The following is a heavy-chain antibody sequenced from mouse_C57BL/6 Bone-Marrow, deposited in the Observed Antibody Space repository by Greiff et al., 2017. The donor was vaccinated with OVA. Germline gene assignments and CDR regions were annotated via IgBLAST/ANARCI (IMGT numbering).Heavy chain of an antibody. V-gene: IGHV1-64*01. CDR3: ASYYGSREYFDV. Sequence: QVQLQEPGAELVKPGASVKLSCKASGYTFTSYWMHWVKQRPGQGLEWIGKIHPNSGSTNYNEKFKGKATLTVDKSSSTAYMQLSSLTSEDSAVYYCASYYGSREYFDVWGTGPTVTVSS. CDR1: GYTFTSYW. D-gene: IGHD1-1*01. CDR2: IHPNSGST. J-gene: IGHJ1*03.